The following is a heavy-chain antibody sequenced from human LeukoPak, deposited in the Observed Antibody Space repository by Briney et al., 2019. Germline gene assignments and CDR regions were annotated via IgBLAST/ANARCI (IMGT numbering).Heavy chain of an antibody. CDR1: GFTFSSYG. Sequence: GGSLRLSCAASGFTFSSYGMHWVRQAPGKGLEWVAFIRYDGSNKYYADSVKGRFTISRDNSKNTLYLQMNSLRAEDTAVYYCARHSGSYFFDYWGQGTLVTVSS. CDR3: ARHSGSYFFDY. CDR2: IRYDGSNK. V-gene: IGHV3-30*02. J-gene: IGHJ4*02. D-gene: IGHD1-26*01.